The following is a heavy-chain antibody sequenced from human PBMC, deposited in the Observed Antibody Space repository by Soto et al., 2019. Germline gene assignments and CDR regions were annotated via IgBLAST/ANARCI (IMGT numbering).Heavy chain of an antibody. V-gene: IGHV4-59*01. CDR2: IYYSGST. J-gene: IGHJ6*01. CDR1: GGPISSYY. CDR3: ASSAFLRSGALLHGLEV. Sequence: SETLSLTCTVSGGPISSYYWSWIRQSPGPGLEWIGYIYYSGSTDYTPSLKSRVTISVDTSKHQCSLELSAVTAADTAVYYGASSAFLRSGALLHGLEVWGQGTTVT. D-gene: IGHD3-10*01.